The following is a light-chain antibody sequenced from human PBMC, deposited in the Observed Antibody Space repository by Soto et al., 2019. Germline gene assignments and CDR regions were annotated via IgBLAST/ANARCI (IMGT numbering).Light chain of an antibody. Sequence: QSVLTQPPSVSGAPGQRVTISCTGSSSNIGAGSDVHWYQQLPGTAPQLLIYGNSTRPSGVPDRFSGSKSGPSASLAITGLQAEDEADYYCPSYDSSLSGPVVFGGGTKLTVL. CDR3: PSYDSSLSGPVV. CDR2: GNS. V-gene: IGLV1-40*01. CDR1: SSNIGAGSD. J-gene: IGLJ2*01.